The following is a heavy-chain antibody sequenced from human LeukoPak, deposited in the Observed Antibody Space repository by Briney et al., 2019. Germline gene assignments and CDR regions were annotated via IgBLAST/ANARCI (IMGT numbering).Heavy chain of an antibody. CDR2: IRYDGSNK. CDR1: GFTFSSYG. J-gene: IGHJ4*02. Sequence: GGSLRLSCAASGFTFSSYGMHWVRQAPGKGLEWVAFIRYDGSNKYYADSVKGRFTISRDNSKNTLYLQMNSLRAEDTAVYYCAKDEATYGIAAAPRSGYFDYWGQGTLVTVSS. CDR3: AKDEATYGIAAAPRSGYFDY. V-gene: IGHV3-30*02. D-gene: IGHD6-13*01.